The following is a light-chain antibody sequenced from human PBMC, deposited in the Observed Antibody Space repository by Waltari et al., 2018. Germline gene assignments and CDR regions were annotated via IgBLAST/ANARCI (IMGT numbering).Light chain of an antibody. CDR2: QDN. J-gene: IGLJ2*01. V-gene: IGLV3-1*01. CDR3: QAWHSSTVV. CDR1: KLGDKY. Sequence: SYELTQPPSVSVSPGQTASITCSGDKLGDKYACWYQQKPGQSPVLVMYQDNKRPSGIPERFSGSNAGNTATLTISGTQALDEADYYCQAWHSSTVVVGGGTKLTVL.